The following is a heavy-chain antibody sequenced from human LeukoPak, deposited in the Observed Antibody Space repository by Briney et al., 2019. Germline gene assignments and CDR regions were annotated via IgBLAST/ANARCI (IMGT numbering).Heavy chain of an antibody. D-gene: IGHD6-19*01. J-gene: IGHJ5*02. Sequence: ASVKVSCKASGYTFTTYDINWVRQATGQGLEWMGWMNPNSGNTGYAQKFQGRVTMTRNTSISTAYMELSSLRSEDTAVYYCASSSGWYDWFDPWGQGTLVTVSS. CDR1: GYTFTTYD. V-gene: IGHV1-8*02. CDR3: ASSSGWYDWFDP. CDR2: MNPNSGNT.